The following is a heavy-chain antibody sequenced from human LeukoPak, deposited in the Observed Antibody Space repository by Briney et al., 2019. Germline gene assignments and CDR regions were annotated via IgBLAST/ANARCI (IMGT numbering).Heavy chain of an antibody. V-gene: IGHV3-21*01. Sequence: GGSLRLSCAASGFTFSIYSLTWVRQAPGKGLEWVSSISSTSTYIYYADSVKGRFTISRDNAQNSLYLLMNSLRAEDTAVYSCARVAAGAETHTLHYHYMDVWGKGTTVTVSS. D-gene: IGHD6-13*01. CDR3: ARVAAGAETHTLHYHYMDV. CDR2: ISSTSTYI. J-gene: IGHJ6*03. CDR1: GFTFSIYS.